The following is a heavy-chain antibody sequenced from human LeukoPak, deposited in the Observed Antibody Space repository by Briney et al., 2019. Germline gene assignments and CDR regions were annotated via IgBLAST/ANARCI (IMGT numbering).Heavy chain of an antibody. CDR1: GFTFSSYW. Sequence: PGGSLRLSCAASGFTFSSYWMSWVRQAPGKGLEWVANIKQDGSEKYYVDSVKGRFTISRDNAKNSLYLQMNSLRAEDTAVYCCARDLPPPDIVVVVAADFGFDPWGQGTLVTVSS. D-gene: IGHD2-15*01. CDR3: ARDLPPPDIVVVVAADFGFDP. CDR2: IKQDGSEK. V-gene: IGHV3-7*03. J-gene: IGHJ5*02.